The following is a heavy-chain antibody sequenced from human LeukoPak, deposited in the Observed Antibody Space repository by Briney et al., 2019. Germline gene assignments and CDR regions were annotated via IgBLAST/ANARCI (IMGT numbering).Heavy chain of an antibody. J-gene: IGHJ4*02. V-gene: IGHV3-23*01. D-gene: IGHD3-22*01. Sequence: GSLRLSCAASGFTFSSYAMSWVRQAPGKGLEWVSAISGSGGSTYYADSVKGRFTISRDNSKNTLYLQMNSLRAEDTAVYYCAKGRLYDSSGYYSRYFDYWGQGTLVTVSS. CDR2: ISGSGGST. CDR1: GFTFSSYA. CDR3: AKGRLYDSSGYYSRYFDY.